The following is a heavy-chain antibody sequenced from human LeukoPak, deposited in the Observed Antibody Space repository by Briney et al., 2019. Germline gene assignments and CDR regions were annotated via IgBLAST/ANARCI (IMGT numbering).Heavy chain of an antibody. V-gene: IGHV1-2*06. CDR3: ARVEPGYGDYGFYFDY. CDR1: GYTFTGYY. Sequence: ASVEVSCKASGYTFTGYYMHWVRQAPGQGLEWMGRINPNSGGTNYAQKFQGRVTMTRDTSISTAYMELSRLRSDDTAVYYCARVEPGYGDYGFYFDYWGQGTLVTVSS. D-gene: IGHD4-17*01. J-gene: IGHJ4*02. CDR2: INPNSGGT.